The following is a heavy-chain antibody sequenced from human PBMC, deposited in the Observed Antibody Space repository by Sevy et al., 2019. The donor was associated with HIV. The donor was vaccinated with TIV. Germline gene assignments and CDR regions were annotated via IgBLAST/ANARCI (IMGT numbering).Heavy chain of an antibody. CDR3: ARAADTAKVGPGAFDI. D-gene: IGHD5-18*01. Sequence: GESLKISCAASGFTFSSYWMSWVRQAPGKGLEWVANIKQDGSEKYYVDSVKGRFTISRDNAKNSLYLQMNSLRAEDTAVYYCARAADTAKVGPGAFDIWGQGTMVTVSS. V-gene: IGHV3-7*03. CDR2: IKQDGSEK. J-gene: IGHJ3*02. CDR1: GFTFSSYW.